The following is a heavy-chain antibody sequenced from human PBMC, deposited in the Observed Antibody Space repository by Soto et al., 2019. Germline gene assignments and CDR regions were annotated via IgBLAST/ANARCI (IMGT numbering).Heavy chain of an antibody. D-gene: IGHD3-22*01. J-gene: IGHJ4*02. CDR3: AKGPFSGYYSDYFDY. CDR1: GFTFSSYA. Sequence: GGSLRLSCAASGFTFSSYAMSWVRQAPGKGLEWVSAISGSGGRTYYADSVKGRFTISRDNSKNTLYLQMNSLRAEDTAVYYCAKGPFSGYYSDYFDYWGQGTLVTVSS. V-gene: IGHV3-23*01. CDR2: ISGSGGRT.